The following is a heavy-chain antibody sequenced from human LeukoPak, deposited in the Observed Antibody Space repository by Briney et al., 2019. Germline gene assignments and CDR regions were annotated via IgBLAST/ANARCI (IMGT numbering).Heavy chain of an antibody. Sequence: PSETLSLTCTVSGGSISSSSYYWGWIRQPPGKGLEWIGSIYYSGSTYYNPSLKSRVTISVDTSKNQFSLNLSSVTAADTAVYYCARGPRGAYFDYWGQGTLVTVSS. CDR1: GGSISSSSYY. J-gene: IGHJ4*02. CDR2: IYYSGST. CDR3: ARGPRGAYFDY. D-gene: IGHD4-17*01. V-gene: IGHV4-39*02.